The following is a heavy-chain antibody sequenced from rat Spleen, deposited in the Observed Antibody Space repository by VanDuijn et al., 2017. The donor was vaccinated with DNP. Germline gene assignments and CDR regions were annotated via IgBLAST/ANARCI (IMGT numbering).Heavy chain of an antibody. J-gene: IGHJ2*01. CDR1: GFTFSNYP. CDR3: ARRIEGYSSYIYDYFDY. V-gene: IGHV5-46*01. Sequence: EVQLVESGGGLVQPGRSMKLSCAASGFTFSNYPMAWVRQAPTKGLEWVATISSAGSSTYYRDSVKGRFTISRDNAKSTLYLQMDSLRSEDTATYYCARRIEGYSSYIYDYFDYWGQGVMVTVSS. D-gene: IGHD1-2*01. CDR2: ISSAGSST.